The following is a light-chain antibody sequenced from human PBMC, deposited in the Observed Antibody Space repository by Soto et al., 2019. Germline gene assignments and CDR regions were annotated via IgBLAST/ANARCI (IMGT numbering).Light chain of an antibody. J-gene: IGKJ2*01. V-gene: IGKV3-20*01. CDR1: QSIGNNY. CDR2: GAS. Sequence: DIMLTQSPGTLSLCPGERATLSCRASQSIGNNYLAWYQQKPGQAPRLLIYGASIRDIDIPDRFSGSGSGTDFTLTISGLEPEDFAVYYCQHYGSSYTFGQGTKVEIK. CDR3: QHYGSSYT.